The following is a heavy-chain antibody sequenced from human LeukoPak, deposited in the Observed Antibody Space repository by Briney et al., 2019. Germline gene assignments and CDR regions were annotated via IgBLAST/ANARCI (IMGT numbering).Heavy chain of an antibody. CDR2: IYYSGST. CDR3: ARVSTVAIDY. V-gene: IGHV4-30-4*01. Sequence: SETLSLTCTVSGGSISSGDYYWSWIRQPPGKALEWIGYIYYSGSTYYNPSLKSRVTISVDTSKNQFSLKLSSVTAADTAVYYCARVSTVAIDYWGQGTLVTVSS. J-gene: IGHJ4*02. D-gene: IGHD4-23*01. CDR1: GGSISSGDYY.